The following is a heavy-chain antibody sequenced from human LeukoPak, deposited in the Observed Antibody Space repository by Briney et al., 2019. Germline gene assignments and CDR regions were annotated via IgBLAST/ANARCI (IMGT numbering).Heavy chain of an antibody. CDR2: INPNIGGT. V-gene: IGHV1-2*02. Sequence: ASVKVSCKAPGHTFTGYFMHWVRQAPGQGLEWMGWINPNIGGTNYAQNFQGRVTMTRDTSISTVCMELRRLRSDDTAVYYCARAARVDYYDSSPYGMDVWGQGTTVTVSS. CDR3: ARAARVDYYDSSPYGMDV. CDR1: GHTFTGYF. D-gene: IGHD3-22*01. J-gene: IGHJ6*02.